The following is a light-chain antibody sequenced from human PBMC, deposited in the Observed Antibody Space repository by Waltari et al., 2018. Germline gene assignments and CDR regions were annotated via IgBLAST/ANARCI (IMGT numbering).Light chain of an antibody. V-gene: IGKV1-39*01. Sequence: DIQMTQSPSSLSASVGDRVTITCRASQSISSYLNWDQQKPGKAPKLLIYAASSLQSVVPSRFSGSGSGTDFTLTISSLQPEDFATYYCQQSYSTPPTFGQGTKVEIK. CDR1: QSISSY. CDR3: QQSYSTPPT. J-gene: IGKJ1*01. CDR2: AAS.